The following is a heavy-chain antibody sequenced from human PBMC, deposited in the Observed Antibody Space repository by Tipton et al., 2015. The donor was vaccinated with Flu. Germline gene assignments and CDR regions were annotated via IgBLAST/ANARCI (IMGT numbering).Heavy chain of an antibody. CDR2: VGSAPET. CDR1: GFTFRNYA. J-gene: IGHJ6*02. Sequence: SLRLSCAASGFTFRNYAMHWVRQAPGKGLEWVAFVGSAPETFYAASVKSRFTISRDNAGNALYLQMNRLEDGDTGVYYCVRGEGNIANYGMDAWGHGTTVTVSS. CDR3: VRGEGNIANYGMDA. V-gene: IGHV3-13*01. D-gene: IGHD2/OR15-2a*01.